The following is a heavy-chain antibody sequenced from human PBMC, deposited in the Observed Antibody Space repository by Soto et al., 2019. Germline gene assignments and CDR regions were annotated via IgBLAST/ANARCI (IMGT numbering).Heavy chain of an antibody. J-gene: IGHJ6*02. CDR3: ARAILGEVVAAYYYYYGMDV. D-gene: IGHD2-15*01. CDR1: GYTFTSYA. CDR2: INAGNGNT. V-gene: IGHV1-3*01. Sequence: GASVKVSCKASGYTFTSYAMHWVRQAPGQRLEWMGWINAGNGNTKYSQKFQGRVTITRDTSASTAYMELSSLRSEDTAVYYCARAILGEVVAAYYYYYGMDVWGQGTTVTVS.